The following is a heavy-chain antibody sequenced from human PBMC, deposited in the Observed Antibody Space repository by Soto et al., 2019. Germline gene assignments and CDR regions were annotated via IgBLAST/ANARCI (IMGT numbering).Heavy chain of an antibody. CDR3: AKDRDPAGGATYYFDY. Sequence: GGSLRLSCAASGFTFSSYGMHWVRQAPGKGLEWVAVISYDGSNKYYADSVKGRFTISRDNSKNTLYLQMNSLRAEDTAVYYCAKDRDPAGGATYYFDYWGQGTLVTVSS. CDR2: ISYDGSNK. D-gene: IGHD1-26*01. J-gene: IGHJ4*02. V-gene: IGHV3-30*18. CDR1: GFTFSSYG.